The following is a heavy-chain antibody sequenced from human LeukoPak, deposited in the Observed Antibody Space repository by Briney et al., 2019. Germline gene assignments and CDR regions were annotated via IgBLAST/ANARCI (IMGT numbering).Heavy chain of an antibody. CDR3: ATRKLGNDY. CDR2: INHSGST. CDR1: GGSFSGYY. Sequence: SETLSLTCAVYGGSFSGYYWSWIRQPPGKGLEWIGEINHSGSTNYNPSLKSRVTISADTSKNQFSLKLYSVTAADTAVYYCATRKLGNDYWCQGTLVTVSS. V-gene: IGHV4-34*01. D-gene: IGHD7-27*01. J-gene: IGHJ4*02.